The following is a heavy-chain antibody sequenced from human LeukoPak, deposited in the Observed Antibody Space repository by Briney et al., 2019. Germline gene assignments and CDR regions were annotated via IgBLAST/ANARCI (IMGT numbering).Heavy chain of an antibody. V-gene: IGHV3-23*01. D-gene: IGHD3-3*01. CDR2: ISGSGGST. CDR3: AKAPLEWQWKDWFDP. CDR1: GFTFSSYG. Sequence: GGTLRLSCAASGFTFSSYGMSWVRQAPGKGLEWVSAISGSGGSTYYADSVKGRFTISRDNSKNTLYLQMNSLRAEDTAVYYCAKAPLEWQWKDWFDPWGQGTLVTVSS. J-gene: IGHJ5*02.